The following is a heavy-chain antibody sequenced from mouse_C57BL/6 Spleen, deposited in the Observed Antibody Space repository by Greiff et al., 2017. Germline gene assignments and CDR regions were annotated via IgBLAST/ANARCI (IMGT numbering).Heavy chain of an antibody. D-gene: IGHD3-1*01. CDR1: GYTFTDYN. CDR3: ASLGYAY. CDR2: INPNNGGT. Sequence: EVQLQQSGPELVKPGASVKIPCKASGYTFTDYNMDWVKQSHGKSLEWIGDINPNNGGTIYNQKFKGKATLTVDKSSSTAYMELRSLTAEDSAVYYCASLGYAYWGQGTLVTVAA. V-gene: IGHV1-18*01. J-gene: IGHJ3*01.